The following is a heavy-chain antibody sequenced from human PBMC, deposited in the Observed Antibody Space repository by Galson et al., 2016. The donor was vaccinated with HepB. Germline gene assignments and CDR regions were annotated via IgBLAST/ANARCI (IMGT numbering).Heavy chain of an antibody. D-gene: IGHD6-25*01. V-gene: IGHV1-3*01. CDR3: ARVFQQRGAALGY. J-gene: IGHJ4*02. CDR1: GYTFASFT. CDR2: INAGNGNT. Sequence: SVKVSCKASGYTFASFTMHWVRQAPGQSLEWMGWINAGNGNTKYSQKFQARGTMTRDTSANTVYMELTSLRSEDTAVYYGARVFQQRGAALGYWGQGTLVTVSS.